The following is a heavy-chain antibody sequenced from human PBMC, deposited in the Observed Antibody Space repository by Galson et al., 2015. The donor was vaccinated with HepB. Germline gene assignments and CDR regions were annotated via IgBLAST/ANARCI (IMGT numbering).Heavy chain of an antibody. D-gene: IGHD2-2*02. CDR2: ISYDGSNK. CDR1: GFTFSSYA. CDR3: ARDPDIVVVPAAIRGWFDP. Sequence: SLRLSCAASGFTFSSYAMHWVRQAPGKGLEWVAVISYDGSNKYYADSVKGRFTISRDNSKNTLYLQMNSLRAEDTAVYYCARDPDIVVVPAAIRGWFDPWGQGTLVTVSS. J-gene: IGHJ5*02. V-gene: IGHV3-30-3*01.